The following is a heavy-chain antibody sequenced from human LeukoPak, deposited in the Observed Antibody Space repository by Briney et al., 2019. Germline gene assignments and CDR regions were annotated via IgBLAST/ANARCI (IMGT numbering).Heavy chain of an antibody. D-gene: IGHD2-21*01. CDR1: GFTFSDYY. CDR3: ARDYCGGPNCLNAQTLDS. CDR2: ITGSGEIT. J-gene: IGHJ4*02. Sequence: GGSLRLSCAASGFTFSDYYMSWIRQAPGKGLEWVGYITGSGEITSYGDSVKGRFTISRDNAKNSLYLQMNSLGVDDTALYYCARDYCGGPNCLNAQTLDSWGQGTLVTVSS. V-gene: IGHV3-11*04.